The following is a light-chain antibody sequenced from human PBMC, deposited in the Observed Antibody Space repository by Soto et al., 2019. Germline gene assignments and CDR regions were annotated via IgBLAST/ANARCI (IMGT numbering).Light chain of an antibody. CDR1: NIGSKS. J-gene: IGLJ2*01. V-gene: IGLV3-21*04. CDR2: YDS. CDR3: QVWDSSSDHVV. Sequence: SYELTRPPSVSMAPGKTARITCGGNNIGSKSVHWYQQKPGQAPVLVIYYDSDRPSGIPERFSGSNSGNTATLTISRVEAGDEADYYCQVWDSSSDHVVFGGGTKVTVL.